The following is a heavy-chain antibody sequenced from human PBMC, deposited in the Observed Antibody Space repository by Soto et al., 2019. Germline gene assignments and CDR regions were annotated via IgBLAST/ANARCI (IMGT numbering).Heavy chain of an antibody. CDR2: IYYSGST. Sequence: QVQLQESGPGLVKPSQTLSLTCTVSGGSISSGGYYWSWIRQHPGKGLEWIGYIYYSGSTYYNPSLKSRVTISVDTSKNQFSLKLSSVTAADTAVYYCASILVVPAAPPLTRSPGYMDVWGKGTTVTVSS. J-gene: IGHJ6*03. V-gene: IGHV4-31*03. CDR1: GGSISSGGYY. D-gene: IGHD2-2*01. CDR3: ASILVVPAAPPLTRSPGYMDV.